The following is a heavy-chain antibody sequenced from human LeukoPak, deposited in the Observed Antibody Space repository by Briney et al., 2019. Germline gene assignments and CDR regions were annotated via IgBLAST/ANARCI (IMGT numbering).Heavy chain of an antibody. CDR3: ARDVATISNWFDP. CDR2: INQDGSEK. CDR1: GFTFSSYW. V-gene: IGHV3-7*01. Sequence: GGSLRLSCAASGFTFSSYWMSWVRQAPGKGLEWVANINQDGSEKYYVDSVKGRFTISRDNAKNSLYLQMNSLRAEDTAVYYCARDVATISNWFDPWGQGTLVTVSS. D-gene: IGHD5-24*01. J-gene: IGHJ5*02.